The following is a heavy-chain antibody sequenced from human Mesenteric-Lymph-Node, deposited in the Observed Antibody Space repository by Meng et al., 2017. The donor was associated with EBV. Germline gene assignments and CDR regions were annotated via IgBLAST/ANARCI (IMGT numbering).Heavy chain of an antibody. V-gene: IGHV4/OR15-8*02. CDR2: IDHSGDP. CDR3: VRNGAFCLEY. J-gene: IGHJ4*02. CDR1: GASDTIPGW. D-gene: IGHD2-8*01. Sequence: QVEMQEWGPGQAAPSGSPALTVPVLGASDTIPGWGGAVRQSPGKGLEWIGQIDHSGDPNYTPSLRSRVTMSMDKSKRQFSLHLTSVTAADTAVYYCVRNGAFCLEYWGQGTLVTVSS.